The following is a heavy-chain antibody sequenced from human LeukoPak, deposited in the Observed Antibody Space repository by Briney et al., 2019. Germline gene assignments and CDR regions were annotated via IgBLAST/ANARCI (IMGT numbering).Heavy chain of an antibody. V-gene: IGHV3-15*01. Sequence: GGSLRLSCAASRFTFKNAWMSWVRQAPGKGLEWVGRIRSKSDGGTADYAEPVKGRFTISREDSKNTLYLQINSLKTEDTGMYYCTTITDYWGQGTLVTVSS. CDR2: IRSKSDGGTA. J-gene: IGHJ4*02. CDR1: RFTFKNAW. CDR3: TTITDY.